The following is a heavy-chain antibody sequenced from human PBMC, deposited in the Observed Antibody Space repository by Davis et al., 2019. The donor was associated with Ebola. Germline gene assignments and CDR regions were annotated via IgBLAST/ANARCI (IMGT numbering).Heavy chain of an antibody. V-gene: IGHV3-74*01. J-gene: IGHJ4*02. CDR1: GFTFSDYW. CDR2: INSDGSST. CDR3: ARGGGYSSGWDDY. Sequence: GESLKISCAASGFTFSDYWMHWVRQAPGKGLVWVSRINSDGSSTNYADSVKGRFTISRDNAKNTLYLQMNSLRAEDTAVYYCARGGGYSSGWDDYWGQGTLVTVSS. D-gene: IGHD6-19*01.